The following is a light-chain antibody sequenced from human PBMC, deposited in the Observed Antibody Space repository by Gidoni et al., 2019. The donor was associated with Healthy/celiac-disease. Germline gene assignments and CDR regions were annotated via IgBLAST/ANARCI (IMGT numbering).Light chain of an antibody. CDR2: SNN. Sequence: QSVLTQPPSASGTPGQRVTIACSGSSSNIGSNTVNWYQQLQGTAPKLRIYSNNQRPSGVPDRFSGSKSGTSASLAISGLQSEDEADYYCAAWDDSLNALFGGGTKLTVL. CDR3: AAWDDSLNAL. CDR1: SSNIGSNT. J-gene: IGLJ3*02. V-gene: IGLV1-44*01.